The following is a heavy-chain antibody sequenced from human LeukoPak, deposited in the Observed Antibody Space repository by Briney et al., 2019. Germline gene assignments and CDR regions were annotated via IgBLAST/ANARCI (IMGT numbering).Heavy chain of an antibody. CDR2: INHSGST. D-gene: IGHD1-26*01. J-gene: IGHJ4*02. Sequence: SETLSLTCAVYGGSFSGYYWSWIRQPPGKGLEWIGEINHSGSTNYNPSLKSRVTISVDTSKNQFTLKLSSVTAADTAVYYCARRFDSGSYLSDYWGQGTLVTVSS. CDR1: GGSFSGYY. CDR3: ARRFDSGSYLSDY. V-gene: IGHV4-34*01.